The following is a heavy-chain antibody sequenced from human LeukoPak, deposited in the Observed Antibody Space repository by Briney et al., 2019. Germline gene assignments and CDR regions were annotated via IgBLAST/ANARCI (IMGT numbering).Heavy chain of an antibody. CDR3: ARGTDTAMVTGGYNWFDP. V-gene: IGHV3-23*03. Sequence: GGSLRLSCAASGFTFSSYAMSWVRQAPGKGLEWVSVIYSGDSTYYADSVKGRFNISRDNSKNTLYLQMNSLRAEDTAVYYCARGTDTAMVTGGYNWFDPWGQGTLVTVSS. J-gene: IGHJ5*02. D-gene: IGHD5-18*01. CDR2: IYSGDST. CDR1: GFTFSSYA.